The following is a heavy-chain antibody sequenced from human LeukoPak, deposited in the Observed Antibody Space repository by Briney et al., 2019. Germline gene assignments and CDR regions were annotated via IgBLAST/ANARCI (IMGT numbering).Heavy chain of an antibody. J-gene: IGHJ4*02. D-gene: IGHD1-26*01. CDR1: GGSFSGYY. CDR3: ARALESVGASIRKFDY. V-gene: IGHV4-34*01. CDR2: INHSGST. Sequence: PETLSLTCAVYGGSFSGYYWSWIRQPPGKGLEWIGEINHSGSTNYNPPLKSRVTISIDTSKNQFSLKLSSVTAADTAVYYCARALESVGASIRKFDYWGQGTLVTVSS.